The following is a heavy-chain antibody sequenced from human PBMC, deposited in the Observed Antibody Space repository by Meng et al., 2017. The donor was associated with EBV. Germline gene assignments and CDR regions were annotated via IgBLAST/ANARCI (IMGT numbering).Heavy chain of an antibody. CDR2: FLPRLGAP. V-gene: IGHV1-69*01. D-gene: IGHD3-10*01. CDR3: ASESGRGYTPDY. CDR1: GGPFRYYA. J-gene: IGHJ4*02. Sequence: QGQLVKAAEQVKKPGSAVKVSCKSSGGPFRYYAISWVRQAPRQGLEWLGGFLPRLGAPNYAQKFHGRVKITADESTSTHYMDLSSLRSEDTAIYYCASESGRGYTPDYWGQGTLVTVSS.